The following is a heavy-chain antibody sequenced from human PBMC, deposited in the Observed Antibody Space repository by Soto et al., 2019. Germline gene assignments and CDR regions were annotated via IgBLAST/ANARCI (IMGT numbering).Heavy chain of an antibody. Sequence: SETLSLTCTVSGGSISSSSYYWGWIRQPPGKGLEWIGSIYYSGSTYYNPSLKSRVTISVDTSKNQFYLKLSSVTAADTAVYYCARGRLYYYNSSGYYYYFDYGAQETQVTVSS. CDR2: IYYSGST. CDR3: ARGRLYYYNSSGYYYYFDY. J-gene: IGHJ4*02. D-gene: IGHD3-22*01. CDR1: GGSISSSSYY. V-gene: IGHV4-39*01.